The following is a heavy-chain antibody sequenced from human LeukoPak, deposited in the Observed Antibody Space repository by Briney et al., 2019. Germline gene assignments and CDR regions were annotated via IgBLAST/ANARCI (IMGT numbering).Heavy chain of an antibody. J-gene: IGHJ6*02. V-gene: IGHV3-48*04. CDR3: ARDSGAVTTHYYYGMDV. D-gene: IGHD4-17*01. CDR2: ISSSSSTI. Sequence: GGSLRLSCAASGFTFSSYSMNWVRQAPGKGLEWVSYISSSSSTIYYADSVKGRFTISRDNAKNSLYLQINSLRAEDTAVYYCARDSGAVTTHYYYGMDVWGQGTTVTVSS. CDR1: GFTFSSYS.